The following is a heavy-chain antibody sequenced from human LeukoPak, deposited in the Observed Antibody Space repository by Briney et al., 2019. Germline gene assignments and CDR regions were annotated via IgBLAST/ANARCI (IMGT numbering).Heavy chain of an antibody. J-gene: IGHJ4*02. CDR1: GYTFTGYH. V-gene: IGHV1-2*06. CDR2: INPYSGDT. D-gene: IGHD6-13*01. Sequence: ASVKVSCKASGYTFTGYHIHWVRQAPGQGLEWMGRINPYSGDTDFAQKFQGRVTMTRDTSITTAYMDLSSLTPDDTAVYFCARDQGSLTRSWYTGYWGQGTQVTVSS. CDR3: ARDQGSLTRSWYTGY.